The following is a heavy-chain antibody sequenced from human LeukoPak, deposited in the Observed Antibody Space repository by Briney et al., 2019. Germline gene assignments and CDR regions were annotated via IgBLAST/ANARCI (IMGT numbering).Heavy chain of an antibody. D-gene: IGHD3-22*01. J-gene: IGHJ4*02. CDR2: ISWTSGSI. Sequence: SLKLSCAASGFPFDDYAMHGVRPAPGKGLEGVSGISWTSGSIGYADSVKGRFTISRDNAKNSLYLQMNSLRAEDTALYYCAKDIYDSSGYYLDYWGQGTLVTVSS. CDR1: GFPFDDYA. CDR3: AKDIYDSSGYYLDY. V-gene: IGHV3-9*01.